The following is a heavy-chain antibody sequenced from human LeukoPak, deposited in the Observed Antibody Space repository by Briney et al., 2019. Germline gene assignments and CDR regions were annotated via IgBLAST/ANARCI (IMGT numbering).Heavy chain of an antibody. V-gene: IGHV4-30-4*08. J-gene: IGHJ6*03. Sequence: PSETLSLTCTVSGGSISSGDYYWSWIRQPPGKGLEWIGYIYYSGSTYYNPSLKSRVTISVDTSKNQFSLKLSSVTAADTAVYYCARGPLYYDFWSGYYAHYMDVWGKGTTVTVSS. D-gene: IGHD3-3*01. CDR2: IYYSGST. CDR3: ARGPLYYDFWSGYYAHYMDV. CDR1: GGSISSGDYY.